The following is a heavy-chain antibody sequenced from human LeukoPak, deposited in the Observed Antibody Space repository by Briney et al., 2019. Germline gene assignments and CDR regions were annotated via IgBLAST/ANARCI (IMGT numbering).Heavy chain of an antibody. J-gene: IGHJ4*02. V-gene: IGHV4-59*01. CDR3: ARSPEPVVGATFHPWVFDY. D-gene: IGHD1-26*01. CDR2: IYYSGST. Sequence: SETLSLTCTVSGGSISGYYWSWIRQPPGKGLEWIGYIYYSGSTNYNPSLKSRVTISVDTSKNQFSLKLSSVTAADTAVYYCARSPEPVVGATFHPWVFDYWGQGTLVTVSS. CDR1: GGSISGYY.